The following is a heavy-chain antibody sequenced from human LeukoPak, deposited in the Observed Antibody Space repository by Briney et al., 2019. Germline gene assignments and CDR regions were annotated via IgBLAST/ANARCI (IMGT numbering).Heavy chain of an antibody. CDR2: IYYSGST. CDR3: ARDRGIAVAGFLYYYGMDV. V-gene: IGHV4-59*01. CDR1: GGSISSYY. D-gene: IGHD6-19*01. J-gene: IGHJ6*02. Sequence: PSETLSLTCTVSGGSISSYYWSWLRQPPGKGLEWIGYIYYSGSTNYNPSLKSRVTISVDTSKNQFSLKLSSVTAADTAVYYCARDRGIAVAGFLYYYGMDVWGQGTTVTVSS.